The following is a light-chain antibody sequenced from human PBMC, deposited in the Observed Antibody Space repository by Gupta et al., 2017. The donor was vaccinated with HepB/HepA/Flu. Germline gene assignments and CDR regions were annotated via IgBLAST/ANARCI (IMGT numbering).Light chain of an antibody. CDR2: DVS. V-gene: IGLV2-14*01. J-gene: IGLJ1*01. Sequence: QSALTQPASVSGSPGQSITISCTGTSSDVGGYNYVSWYQQHPGKAPKLMIYDVSNRPSGVSNRFSGSKSGNTASLTISGLQAEDEADYYCSSYTSSSTPGYVGGTGTKVTVL. CDR3: SSYTSSSTPGYV. CDR1: SSDVGGYNY.